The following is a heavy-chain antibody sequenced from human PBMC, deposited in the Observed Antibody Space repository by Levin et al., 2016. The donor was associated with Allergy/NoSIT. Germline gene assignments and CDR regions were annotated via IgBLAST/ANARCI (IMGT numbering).Heavy chain of an antibody. D-gene: IGHD5-18*01. CDR3: ARVGPRGYSYGYKDY. J-gene: IGHJ4*02. CDR1: GYTFTSYY. V-gene: IGHV1-2*02. CDR2: INPNSGGT. Sequence: ASVKVSCKASGYTFTSYYMHWVRQAPGQGLEWMGWINPNSGGTNYAQKFQGRVTMTRDTSISTAYMELSRLRSDDTAVYYCARVGPRGYSYGYKDYWGQGTLVTVSS.